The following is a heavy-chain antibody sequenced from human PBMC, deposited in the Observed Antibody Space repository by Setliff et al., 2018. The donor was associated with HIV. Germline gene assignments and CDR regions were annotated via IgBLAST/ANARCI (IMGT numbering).Heavy chain of an antibody. CDR1: GGSISSSSYY. J-gene: IGHJ5*02. Sequence: ETLSLTCTVSGGSISSSSYYWGWIRQPPGKGLEWIGSIYYSGSTNYNPSLKSRVTISVDTSENQFSLRLNSVTAADTAVYYCARYRYYHDSSGYGRWFDPWGQGTLVTVSS. V-gene: IGHV4-39*01. D-gene: IGHD3-22*01. CDR2: IYYSGST. CDR3: ARYRYYHDSSGYGRWFDP.